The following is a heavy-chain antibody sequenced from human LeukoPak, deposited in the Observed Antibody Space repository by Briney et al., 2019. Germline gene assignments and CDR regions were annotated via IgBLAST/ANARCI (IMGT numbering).Heavy chain of an antibody. V-gene: IGHV4-38-2*02. Sequence: SETLSLTCTVSGYSISSGYYWGWIRQPPGKGLGWIGIFYNGGSTYNTPSLKSRVTISVDTSKNQFSLKLSSVTAADTAVYYCARHPGGYCSGGSCYSNRNYYYYYMDVWGKGTTVTISS. CDR2: FYNGGST. CDR3: ARHPGGYCSGGSCYSNRNYYYYYMDV. D-gene: IGHD2-15*01. J-gene: IGHJ6*03. CDR1: GYSISSGYY.